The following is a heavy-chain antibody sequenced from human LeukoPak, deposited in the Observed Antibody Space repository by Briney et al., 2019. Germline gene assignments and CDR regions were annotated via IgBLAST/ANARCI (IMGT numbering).Heavy chain of an antibody. V-gene: IGHV1-2*02. J-gene: IGHJ5*01. CDR3: ARASGSYWWFDS. Sequence: WASVKVSCKASGYTFTGYYLHWVRQAPGQGLEWMGCVNPNSGDTNYAQKFQGSVTMTRDTSISTVYMELSRLRSDDTAVYYCARASGSYWWFDSWGQGTLVTASS. CDR1: GYTFTGYY. CDR2: VNPNSGDT. D-gene: IGHD1-26*01.